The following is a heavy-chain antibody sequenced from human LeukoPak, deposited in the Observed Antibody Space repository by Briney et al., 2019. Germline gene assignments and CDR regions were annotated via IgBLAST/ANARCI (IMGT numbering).Heavy chain of an antibody. V-gene: IGHV5-51*01. J-gene: IGHJ4*02. D-gene: IGHD2-2*01. CDR3: ARRYCSSTSCYFDY. Sequence: GESLKISCKGSGYSFTSYWIGWVRQMPGKGLEWMGIIYPGDSDTRYSPSFQGQVTISADKSISTAYLQWSSLKASDTAMYYCARRYCSSTSCYFDYWGQGTLSPSPQ. CDR1: GYSFTSYW. CDR2: IYPGDSDT.